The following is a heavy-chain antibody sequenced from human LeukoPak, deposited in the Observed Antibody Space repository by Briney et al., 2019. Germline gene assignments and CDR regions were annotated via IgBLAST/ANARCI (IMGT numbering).Heavy chain of an antibody. J-gene: IGHJ3*01. Sequence: ASVKVSCKASGYTFTSYDINWVRQATGQGLEWMGWMNPNSDNTGYAQKFQGRVTMTRNTSINTAYMELSSLRSEDTAVYYCARPSSGWYILLGDAFDVWGQGTMVIVSS. V-gene: IGHV1-8*01. D-gene: IGHD6-19*01. CDR3: ARPSSGWYILLGDAFDV. CDR1: GYTFTSYD. CDR2: MNPNSDNT.